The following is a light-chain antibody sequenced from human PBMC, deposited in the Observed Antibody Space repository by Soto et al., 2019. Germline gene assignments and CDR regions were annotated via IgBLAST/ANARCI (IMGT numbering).Light chain of an antibody. J-gene: IGKJ4*01. CDR2: GAS. Sequence: EIVITQSPATLSVSPGGGATLSCRASQGIGSTLAWYQQKPGQTPRLLIYGASTRATGVPARFSGSGSGTDFTLTINSLQSEDFAVYYCQHYANWPLTFGGGTKVDIK. CDR3: QHYANWPLT. CDR1: QGIGST. V-gene: IGKV3-15*01.